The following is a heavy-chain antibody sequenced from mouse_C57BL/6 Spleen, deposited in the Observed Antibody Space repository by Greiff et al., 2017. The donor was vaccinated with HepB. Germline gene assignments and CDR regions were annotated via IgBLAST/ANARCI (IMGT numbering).Heavy chain of an antibody. D-gene: IGHD2-12*01. Sequence: EVNVVESGGGLVQSGRSLRLSCATSGFTFSDFYMEWVRQAPGKGLEWIAASRNKANDYTTEYSASVKGRFIVSRDTSQSILYLQMNALRAEDTAIYYCARDADDVGYFDVWGTGTTVTVSS. CDR2: SRNKANDYTT. V-gene: IGHV7-1*01. CDR1: GFTFSDFY. CDR3: ARDADDVGYFDV. J-gene: IGHJ1*03.